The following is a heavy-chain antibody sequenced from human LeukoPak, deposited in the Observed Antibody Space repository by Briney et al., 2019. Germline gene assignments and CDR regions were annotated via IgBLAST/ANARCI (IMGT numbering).Heavy chain of an antibody. J-gene: IGHJ1*01. Sequence: PSETLSLTCTVSGGSINSHYWSWIRQPPGQGLQWIGYVYYSGRTSYNPSLQSRVTISVNTSKSEFSLKLSSVIAADTAVYYCARHGYDSNGLDWGQGTLVTVSS. D-gene: IGHD3-22*01. V-gene: IGHV4-59*08. CDR1: GGSINSHY. CDR3: ARHGYDSNGLD. CDR2: VYYSGRT.